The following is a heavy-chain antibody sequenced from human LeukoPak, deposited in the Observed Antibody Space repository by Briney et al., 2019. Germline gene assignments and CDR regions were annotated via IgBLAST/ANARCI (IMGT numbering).Heavy chain of an antibody. D-gene: IGHD2-2*01. CDR2: ISYDGSNK. Sequence: PGRSLRLSRAASGFTFSRYAMHGVGQAPGKGVEGVAVISYDGSNKYYADSVKGRFTISRDNSKNTLYLQMNSLRAEDTAVYYCAGAIVVVPAASLDYWGQGTLVTVSS. J-gene: IGHJ4*02. CDR3: AGAIVVVPAASLDY. V-gene: IGHV3-30-3*01. CDR1: GFTFSRYA.